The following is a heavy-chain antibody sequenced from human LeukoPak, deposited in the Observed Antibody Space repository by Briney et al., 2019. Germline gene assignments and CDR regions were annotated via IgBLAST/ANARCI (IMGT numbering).Heavy chain of an antibody. CDR3: ARGLYGSGSDDAFDI. Sequence: ASVKVSCKASGGTFSSYAISWVRQAPGQGLEWMGWMNPNSGNTGYAQKFQGRVTMTRNTSISTAYMELSSLRSEDTAVYYCARGLYGSGSDDAFDIWGQGTMVTVSS. CDR2: MNPNSGNT. D-gene: IGHD3-10*01. V-gene: IGHV1-8*02. J-gene: IGHJ3*02. CDR1: GGTFSSYA.